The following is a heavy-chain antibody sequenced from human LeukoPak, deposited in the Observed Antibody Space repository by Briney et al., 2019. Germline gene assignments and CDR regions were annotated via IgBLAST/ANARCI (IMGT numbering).Heavy chain of an antibody. J-gene: IGHJ4*02. Sequence: ASVTVSCKASGYTFTSYDSNWVRQATGQGLEWMGWMNPNSGNTAYAQKFQGRVTMSRDTSISTAYMELSSLRSEDTAVYYCARLPKYSRPLDYWGQGTLVTVSS. CDR2: MNPNSGNT. CDR1: GYTFTSYD. D-gene: IGHD6-6*01. V-gene: IGHV1-8*01. CDR3: ARLPKYSRPLDY.